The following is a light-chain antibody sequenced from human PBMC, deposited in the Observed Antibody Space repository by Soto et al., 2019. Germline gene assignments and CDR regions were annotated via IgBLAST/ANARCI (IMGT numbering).Light chain of an antibody. Sequence: QLVLTQPPSASGTPGQRVTISCSGGRSNIGSHYVYWYQQLPGTAPKLLIYRNSQRPSGVPDRFSGSKSGTSASLAISRLRSEDEADYYCAARDDSLSGHVVFGGGTKVTVL. J-gene: IGLJ2*01. V-gene: IGLV1-47*01. CDR1: RSNIGSHY. CDR3: AARDDSLSGHVV. CDR2: RNS.